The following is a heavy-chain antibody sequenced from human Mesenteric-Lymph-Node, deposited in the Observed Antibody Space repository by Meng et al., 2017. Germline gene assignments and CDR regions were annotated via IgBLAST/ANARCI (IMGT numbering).Heavy chain of an antibody. Sequence: GESLKISCAASGFSFSAPWMSWVRQAPGKGLEWVARVRSKADGGTTDYAAHVKGRFTVSRDDSINTLFLQMSGLTTEDTALYYCATTLLYGSGAGWVQGTLVTVSS. CDR2: VRSKADGGTT. J-gene: IGHJ4*02. V-gene: IGHV3-15*01. CDR1: GFSFSAPW. CDR3: ATTLLYGSGAG. D-gene: IGHD3-10*01.